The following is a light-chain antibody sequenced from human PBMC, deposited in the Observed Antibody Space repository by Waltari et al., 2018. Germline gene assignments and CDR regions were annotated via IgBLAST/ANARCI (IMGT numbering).Light chain of an antibody. J-gene: IGLJ2*01. V-gene: IGLV1-44*01. CDR2: SNN. Sequence: QSVLTQPPSASGTPGQRVTISCSGSSSNIGSNTVNWYQQLPGTAPKRLIYSNNQRPSGVPDRFSGSKSGTSASLAISGLQSEEEADYYCAAWDDSLMGVVFGGGTKLTVL. CDR3: AAWDDSLMGVV. CDR1: SSNIGSNT.